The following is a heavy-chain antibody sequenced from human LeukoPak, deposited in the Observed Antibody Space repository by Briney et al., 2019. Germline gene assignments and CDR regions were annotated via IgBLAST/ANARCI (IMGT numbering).Heavy chain of an antibody. J-gene: IGHJ2*01. CDR2: ISGSGGST. V-gene: IGHV3-23*01. CDR3: AKPPDYGDYVWYFDL. CDR1: GFPFSSYA. D-gene: IGHD4-17*01. Sequence: GSLSLSFAASGFPFSSYAMSWVRPAPGKGLEWVSAISGSGGSTYYADSVKGRFTISRDNSKNTLYLQMNSLRAEDTAVYYCAKPPDYGDYVWYFDLWGRGTLVTVSS.